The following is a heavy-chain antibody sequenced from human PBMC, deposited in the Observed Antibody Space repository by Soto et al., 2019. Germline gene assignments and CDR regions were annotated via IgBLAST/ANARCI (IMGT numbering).Heavy chain of an antibody. J-gene: IGHJ6*02. D-gene: IGHD3-3*01. V-gene: IGHV1-3*01. CDR3: ARAPRAKGVFWSGYGPIGMDV. CDR1: GYTFTGYA. CDR2: INAGNGNT. Sequence: GASVKVSCKASGYTFTGYAMHWVRQAPGQRLEWMGWINAGNGNTKYSQKFQGRVTITRDTSTSTAYMELSSLRSEDTAVYYCARAPRAKGVFWSGYGPIGMDVWGQGTTVTVSS.